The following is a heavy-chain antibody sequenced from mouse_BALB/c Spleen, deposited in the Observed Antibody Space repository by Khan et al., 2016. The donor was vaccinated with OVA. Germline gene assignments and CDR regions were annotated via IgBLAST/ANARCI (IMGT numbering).Heavy chain of an antibody. CDR3: AILRLRVDY. CDR2: INPSSGYI. D-gene: IGHD1-2*01. CDR1: GYSFTTYT. Sequence: QVQLQQSAAELARPGASVKMSCKASGYSFTTYTIHWVKQRPGQGLEWIGNINPSSGYIEYNQKFKDKTTLTADKSSSTAYMQLSSLTSEDSAVYYCAILRLRVDYWGQGTSVTVSS. V-gene: IGHV1-4*02. J-gene: IGHJ4*01.